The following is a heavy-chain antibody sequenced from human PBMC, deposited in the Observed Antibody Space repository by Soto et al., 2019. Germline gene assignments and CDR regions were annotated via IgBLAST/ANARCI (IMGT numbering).Heavy chain of an antibody. Sequence: LSLTCTVSGGSISSSSYYWGWIRQPPGKGLEWIGSIYYSGSTYYNPSLKSRVTISVDTSKNQFSLRAEDTAVYYCAKSDTRTPTWVFDYWGQGTLVTVSS. V-gene: IGHV4-39*01. CDR1: GGSISSSSYY. D-gene: IGHD1-26*01. J-gene: IGHJ4*02. CDR3: AKSDTRTPTWVFDY. CDR2: IYYSGST.